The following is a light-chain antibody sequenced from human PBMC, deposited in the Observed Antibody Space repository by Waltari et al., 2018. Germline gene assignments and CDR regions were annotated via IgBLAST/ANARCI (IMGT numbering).Light chain of an antibody. V-gene: IGKV1-5*03. CDR1: QTITDL. CDR2: KAS. J-gene: IGKJ2*01. Sequence: DIQMTQSPSTLSASVGDRVTITCRASQTITDLLAWYQQKPGKAPKVLIYKASTLESGVPSRFSGSGSGTEFTLTISSLQPDDFATYYCQHYYSYPVTFGQGTKLEIK. CDR3: QHYYSYPVT.